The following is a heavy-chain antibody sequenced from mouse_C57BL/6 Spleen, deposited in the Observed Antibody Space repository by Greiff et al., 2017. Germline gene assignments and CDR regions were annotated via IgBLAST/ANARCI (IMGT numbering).Heavy chain of an antibody. D-gene: IGHD3-2*02. CDR1: GFSFTSYG. V-gene: IGHV2-2*01. CDR3: ARKGGDSSGSFAY. Sequence: VQLQESGPGLVQPSQSLSITCTVSGFSFTSYGVHWVRQSPGKGLEWLGVIWSGGSTDYNAAFISSLSISKDNSKSQFFFKMTSLQADDTAIYYCARKGGDSSGSFAYWGQGTLVTVSA. J-gene: IGHJ3*01. CDR2: IWSGGST.